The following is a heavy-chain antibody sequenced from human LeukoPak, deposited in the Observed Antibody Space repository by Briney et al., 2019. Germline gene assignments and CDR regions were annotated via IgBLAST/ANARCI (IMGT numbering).Heavy chain of an antibody. CDR3: ARDCSSTSCYWTFDY. D-gene: IGHD2-2*01. V-gene: IGHV3-7*01. CDR2: IKQDGSQK. Sequence: GGSLRLSCAVSGFTFSSYWMSWVRQAPGKGLEWVANIKQDGSQKCYVDSVKGRFTISRDNAKNSLYLQMNSLRAEDTAVYYCARDCSSTSCYWTFDYWGQGTLVTVSS. J-gene: IGHJ4*02. CDR1: GFTFSSYW.